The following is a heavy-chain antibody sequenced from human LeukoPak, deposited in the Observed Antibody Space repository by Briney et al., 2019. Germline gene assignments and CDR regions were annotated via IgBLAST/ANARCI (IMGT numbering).Heavy chain of an antibody. Sequence: GGSLRLSCAASGFTFSNSAMSWVRQVPGKGLEGVSSIDYDSSHIYYAASVRGRFTISRDNARNSVYLQMNSLRVEDTAVYYCARDPLRYLRVGHYDYWGQGTLVAVSS. D-gene: IGHD3-9*01. J-gene: IGHJ4*02. V-gene: IGHV3-21*01. CDR3: ARDPLRYLRVGHYDY. CDR1: GFTFSNSA. CDR2: IDYDSSHI.